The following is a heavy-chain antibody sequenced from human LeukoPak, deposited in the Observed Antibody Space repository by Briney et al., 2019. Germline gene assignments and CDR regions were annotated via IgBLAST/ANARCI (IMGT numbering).Heavy chain of an antibody. CDR2: IIPILGIA. Sequence: SVNVSCKASGGTFSSYTISWVRQAPGQGLEWMGRIIPILGIANYAQKFQGRVTITADKSTSTAYMELSSLRSEDTAVYYCARVDTARGGWFDPWGQGTLVTVSS. V-gene: IGHV1-69*02. J-gene: IGHJ5*02. CDR1: GGTFSSYT. CDR3: ARVDTARGGWFDP. D-gene: IGHD5-18*01.